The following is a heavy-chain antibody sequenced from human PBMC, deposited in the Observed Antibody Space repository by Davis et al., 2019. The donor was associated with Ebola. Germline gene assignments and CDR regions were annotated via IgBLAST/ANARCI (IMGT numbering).Heavy chain of an antibody. J-gene: IGHJ5*01. V-gene: IGHV3-23*01. CDR3: ARDQDTSPEWNWFDS. Sequence: GESLKISCAASGFTFSSYAMYWVRQAPGKGLEWVSGISGSGSNTYYADSVKGRFTIPRDNSKNTLYLQMNSLRAEDTAVYYCARDQDTSPEWNWFDSWGQGTLVTVSS. D-gene: IGHD3-3*01. CDR1: GFTFSSYA. CDR2: ISGSGSNT.